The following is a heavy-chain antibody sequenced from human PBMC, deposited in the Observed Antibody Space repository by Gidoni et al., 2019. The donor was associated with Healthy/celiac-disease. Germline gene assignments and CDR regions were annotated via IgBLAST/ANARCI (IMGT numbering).Heavy chain of an antibody. CDR2: IDPSDSYT. V-gene: IGHV5-10-1*01. J-gene: IGHJ4*02. CDR3: ARRENVDTREGD. CDR1: GYSFTSYW. D-gene: IGHD5-18*01. Sequence: ESLRISCKGSGYSFTSYWISWVRQMPGKGLEWMGRIDPSDSYTNYSPSFQGHVTISADKSISTAYLQWSSLKASDTAMYYCARRENVDTREGDWGQGTLVTVSS.